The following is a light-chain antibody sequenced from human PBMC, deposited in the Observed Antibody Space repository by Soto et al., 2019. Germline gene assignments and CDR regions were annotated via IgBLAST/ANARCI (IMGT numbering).Light chain of an antibody. CDR2: DAS. CDR3: QQRSNWQGAT. J-gene: IGKJ4*01. CDR1: QSVSSY. Sequence: EILVAQSPAPLSLSPGERATLSCRASQSVSSYLAWYQQKPGQAPRLLIYDASNRATGIPARFSGSGSGTDFTLTISSLEPEDFAVYYCQQRSNWQGATFGGGTKVDIK. V-gene: IGKV3-11*01.